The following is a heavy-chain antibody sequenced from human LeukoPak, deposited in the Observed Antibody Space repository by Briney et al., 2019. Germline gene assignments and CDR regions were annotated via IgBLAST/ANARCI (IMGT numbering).Heavy chain of an antibody. CDR3: ARLSWWFDP. J-gene: IGHJ5*02. V-gene: IGHV4-4*09. CDR1: GGCISSYH. Sequence: SETLPLTCSVSGGCISSYHWSWIRQPPGKGLEWIGNIYTSGSTNYNPSLKSRVTISVDTSKNQFSLKLSSVTAADTAVYYCARLSWWFDPWGQGTLVTVSS. CDR2: IYTSGST.